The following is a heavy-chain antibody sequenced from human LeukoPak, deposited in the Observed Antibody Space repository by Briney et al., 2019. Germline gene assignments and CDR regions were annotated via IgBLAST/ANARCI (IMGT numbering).Heavy chain of an antibody. Sequence: PGGSLRLSCAASGFSLTNIAMAWVRQSPGKRLEWVSSILANGVTTYYADSVKGRFTISRDISKSTLYLQMNSLTVDDTATYFCVKDLNYGDGRWEFDPWGQGTLVAVA. D-gene: IGHD4/OR15-4a*01. CDR1: GFSLTNIA. CDR2: ILANGVTT. CDR3: VKDLNYGDGRWEFDP. J-gene: IGHJ5*02. V-gene: IGHV3-23*01.